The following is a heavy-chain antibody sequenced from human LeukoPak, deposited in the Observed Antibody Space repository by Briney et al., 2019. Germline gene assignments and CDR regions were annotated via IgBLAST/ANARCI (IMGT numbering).Heavy chain of an antibody. V-gene: IGHV3-23*01. Sequence: GGSLRLSCAASGFTFTTYPMSWVRQAPGKGLEWVSAISASGGGTYYADSVKGRFTISRDNSRRTVFLQMSSLRAEDTAVYYCAKAPHCPNDVCRYFDYWGQGILVTVSS. CDR1: GFTFTTYP. CDR3: AKAPHCPNDVCRYFDY. J-gene: IGHJ4*02. D-gene: IGHD2-8*01. CDR2: ISASGGGT.